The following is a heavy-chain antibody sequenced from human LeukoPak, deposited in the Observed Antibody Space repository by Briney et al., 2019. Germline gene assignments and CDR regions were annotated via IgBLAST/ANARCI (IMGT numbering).Heavy chain of an antibody. V-gene: IGHV1-18*01. Sequence: VASVKVSCKISGYTFNSHYVGWVRQAPGQGLEWMGWISGYNGKTNYAQKLQGRVTMTTDTSTTTAYMELRSLRSDDTAVYYCARVICSGDSCYPPSAVDIWGQGTMVTVSS. CDR2: ISGYNGKT. CDR3: ARVICSGDSCYPPSAVDI. CDR1: GYTFNSHY. J-gene: IGHJ3*02. D-gene: IGHD2-15*01.